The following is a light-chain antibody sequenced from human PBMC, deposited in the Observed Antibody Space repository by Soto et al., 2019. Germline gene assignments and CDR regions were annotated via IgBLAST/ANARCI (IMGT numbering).Light chain of an antibody. J-gene: IGKJ5*01. CDR1: YDISSS. CDR3: QQLFDSPIT. CDR2: DSS. V-gene: IGKV1-9*01. Sequence: DIQLTQSPSFLSASVEDRVTISCRASYDISSSLAWYQQEPGKPPKLLIYDSSTLQTGVPSRFSATVSGTEFSLTITSLQPEDFATYYCQQLFDSPITFGQGTRLEIK.